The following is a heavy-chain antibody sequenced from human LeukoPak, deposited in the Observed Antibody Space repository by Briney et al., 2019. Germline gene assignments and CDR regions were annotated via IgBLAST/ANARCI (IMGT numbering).Heavy chain of an antibody. J-gene: IGHJ4*02. V-gene: IGHV1-8*03. D-gene: IGHD3-9*01. Sequence: ASVKASPKTSLDLFITTHINVGRQAPGQGLEWLGWMNPYNGDRGYAQKFQGRLSITRDTSLSTAYMELSNLRPDAPAYYVCARTTSLTESGYDCWGQGTLVTVSS. CDR3: ARTTSLTESGYDC. CDR2: MNPYNGDR. CDR1: LDLFITTH.